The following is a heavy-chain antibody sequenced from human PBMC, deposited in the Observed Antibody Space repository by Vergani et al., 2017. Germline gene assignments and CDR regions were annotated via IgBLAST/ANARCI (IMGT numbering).Heavy chain of an antibody. Sequence: EVMLVQSGAEVKKPGESLKISCKYSESSFISNEIAWVRQMSGKGLQWMGNINPIDSKIAYSPSFQGQAIMSLDKSITTAYLQWRSLKASDTAIYFCASGEHGSENGGALQLWGQGTNITVSS. CDR3: ASGEHGSENGGALQL. CDR2: INPIDSKI. CDR1: ESSFISNE. V-gene: IGHV5-51*03. D-gene: IGHD3-10*01. J-gene: IGHJ3*01.